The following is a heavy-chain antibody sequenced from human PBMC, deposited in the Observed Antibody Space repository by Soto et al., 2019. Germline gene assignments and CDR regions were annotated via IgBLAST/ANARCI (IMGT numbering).Heavy chain of an antibody. CDR1: GFTFSSYA. J-gene: IGHJ6*02. D-gene: IGHD1-26*01. V-gene: IGHV3-23*01. CDR2: ISGSGGST. CDR3: AKDLWLSSGSYYFAVYGMDV. Sequence: PGGSLRLSCAASGFTFSSYAMSWVRQAPGKGLEWVSAISGSGGSTYYADSVKGRFTISRDNSKNTLYLQMNSLRAEDTAVYYCAKDLWLSSGSYYFAVYGMDVWGQGTTVTVSS.